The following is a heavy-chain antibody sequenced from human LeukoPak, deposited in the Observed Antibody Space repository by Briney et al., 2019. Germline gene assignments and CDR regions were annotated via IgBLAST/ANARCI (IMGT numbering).Heavy chain of an antibody. V-gene: IGHV4-61*01. CDR2: IYYSGST. CDR3: ARGFYDVLTGYPYYFDC. J-gene: IGHJ4*02. Sequence: SHSLSLTCTVSGRSVSSRTYSWSCIRQPPGKGLEWTGYIYYSGSTNCSPSLKSRVTISVDTSKNQFSLKLSSVTAADTAVFYCARGFYDVLTGYPYYFDCWGQGILVTVSS. D-gene: IGHD3-9*01. CDR1: GRSVSSRTYS.